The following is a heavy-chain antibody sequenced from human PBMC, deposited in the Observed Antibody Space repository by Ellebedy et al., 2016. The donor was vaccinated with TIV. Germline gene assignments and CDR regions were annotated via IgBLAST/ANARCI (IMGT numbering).Heavy chain of an antibody. CDR1: GFTFSSYA. Sequence: GESLKISCAASGFTFSSYAMSWVRQAPGKGLEWVSVISVLGGSTHYADSVKGRFTISRENSKNTLYLPMNSLKTEDTAVYYCTTGNLRGKLEGPYDYFGMDVWGQGTTVRDSS. V-gene: IGHV3-23*01. CDR2: ISVLGGST. CDR3: TTGNLRGKLEGPYDYFGMDV. J-gene: IGHJ6*02. D-gene: IGHD1-1*01.